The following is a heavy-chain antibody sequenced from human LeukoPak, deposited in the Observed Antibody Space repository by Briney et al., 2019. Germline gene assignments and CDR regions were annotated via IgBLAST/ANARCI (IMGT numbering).Heavy chain of an antibody. D-gene: IGHD4-23*01. J-gene: IGHJ6*01. CDR1: GFTFDDYA. CDR3: AKASVGGNHYYCGMDA. CDR2: ISWNSGSI. V-gene: IGHV3-9*01. Sequence: GGSLRLSCAASGFTFDDYAMHWVRQAPGKGLEWVSGISWNSGSIGYADSVKGRFTISRDNAKNSLYLQMNNLRAEDTALYYCAKASVGGNHYYCGMDAWGQGTTVTVSS.